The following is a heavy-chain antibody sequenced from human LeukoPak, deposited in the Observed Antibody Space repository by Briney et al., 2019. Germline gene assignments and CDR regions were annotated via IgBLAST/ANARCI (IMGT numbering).Heavy chain of an antibody. J-gene: IGHJ4*02. CDR1: GFTFSSYG. D-gene: IGHD1-26*01. CDR2: IWYDGSNK. CDR3: AREVGARFDY. Sequence: GRSLRLSCAASGFTFSSYGMHWVRQAPGKGLEWVAVIWYDGSNKYYADSVKGRFTIPRDNSKNTLYLQMNSLRAEDTAVYYCAREVGARFDYWGQGTLVTVSS. V-gene: IGHV3-33*01.